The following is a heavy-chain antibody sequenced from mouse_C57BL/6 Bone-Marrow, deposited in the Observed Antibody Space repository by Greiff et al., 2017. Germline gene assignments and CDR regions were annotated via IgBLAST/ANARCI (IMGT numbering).Heavy chain of an antibody. CDR1: GYTFTSYW. J-gene: IGHJ3*01. V-gene: IGHV1-72*01. CDR3: ARDYYGSSFPAWFAY. Sequence: VQLQQSGAELVKPGASVKLSCKASGYTFTSYWMHWVKQRPGRGLEWIGRIDPNSGGTKYNEKFKSKATLTVDKPSSTAYMQLSSLTSEDSAVYYCARDYYGSSFPAWFAYWGQGTLVTVSA. CDR2: IDPNSGGT. D-gene: IGHD1-1*01.